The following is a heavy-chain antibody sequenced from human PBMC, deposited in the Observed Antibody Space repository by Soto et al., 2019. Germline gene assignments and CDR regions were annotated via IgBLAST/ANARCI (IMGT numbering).Heavy chain of an antibody. V-gene: IGHV1-69*02. CDR1: GGTFSSYT. Sequence: QVQLVQSGAEVKKPGSSVKVSCKASGGTFSSYTISWVRQAPGQGLEWMGRIIPILGIANYAQKFQGRVTITADKSTSKAYMELSSLRSEDTAVYYCARVRILGYCSSTSCYSFSWFDPWGQGTLVTVSS. CDR2: IIPILGIA. CDR3: ARVRILGYCSSTSCYSFSWFDP. J-gene: IGHJ5*02. D-gene: IGHD2-2*01.